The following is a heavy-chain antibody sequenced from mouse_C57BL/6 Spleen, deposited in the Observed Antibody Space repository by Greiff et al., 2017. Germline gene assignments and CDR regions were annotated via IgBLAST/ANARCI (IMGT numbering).Heavy chain of an antibody. CDR2: SNTNYGTT. CDR3: ARGGSTPYYFDY. CDR1: GYSFTDYN. J-gene: IGHJ2*01. D-gene: IGHD1-1*01. Sequence: EVQLQQSGPELVKPGASVKISCKASGYSFTDYNMNWVKQSNGKSLEWIGVSNTNYGTTSYNQKFKGKATLTVDQSSSTAYMQLNSLTSEDSAVYYFARGGSTPYYFDYWGQGTTLTVSS. V-gene: IGHV1-39*01.